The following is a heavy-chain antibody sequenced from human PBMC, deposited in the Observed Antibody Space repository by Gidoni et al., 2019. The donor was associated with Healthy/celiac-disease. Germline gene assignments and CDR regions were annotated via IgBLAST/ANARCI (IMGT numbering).Heavy chain of an antibody. V-gene: IGHV3-30-3*01. J-gene: IGHJ6*02. Sequence: QVQPVESGGGVVQPGRSLRLSCAASGFTFRSYARPWVRQAPGKGLEWVAVISYNGSSKYYADSVKGRFTISRDNSKDTLYLQMNSLRAEDAAVYYCAREGAVTTYPDLYGMDVWGQGTTVTVSS. CDR2: ISYNGSSK. CDR1: GFTFRSYA. CDR3: AREGAVTTYPDLYGMDV. D-gene: IGHD4-17*01.